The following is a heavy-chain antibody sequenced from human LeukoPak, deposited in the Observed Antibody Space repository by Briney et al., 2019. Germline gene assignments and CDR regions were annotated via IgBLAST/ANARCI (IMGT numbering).Heavy chain of an antibody. J-gene: IGHJ4*02. D-gene: IGHD6-19*01. Sequence: AASVKVSCKASGGTFSSYAISWVRQAPGQGLEWMGGIIPIFGTANYAQKFQGRVTITTDESTSTAYMELSSLGSEDTAVYYCARDKSSGWYSGDLDYWGQGTLVTVSS. CDR2: IIPIFGTA. CDR3: ARDKSSGWYSGDLDY. V-gene: IGHV1-69*05. CDR1: GGTFSSYA.